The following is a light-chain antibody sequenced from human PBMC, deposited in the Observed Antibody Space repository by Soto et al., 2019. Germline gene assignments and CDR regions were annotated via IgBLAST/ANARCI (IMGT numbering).Light chain of an antibody. J-gene: IGLJ1*01. Sequence: ALTQPASVSGSPGQSITISCTGTSSDVGGYNYVSWYQQHPGKAPKLMIYEVSNRPSGVSNRFSGSKSGNTASLTISGLQAEDEADYYCSSYTSSSTLYVFGTGTKVNVL. CDR2: EVS. V-gene: IGLV2-14*01. CDR3: SSYTSSSTLYV. CDR1: SSDVGGYNY.